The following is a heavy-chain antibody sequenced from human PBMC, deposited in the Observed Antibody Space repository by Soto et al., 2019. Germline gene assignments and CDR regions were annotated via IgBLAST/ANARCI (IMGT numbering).Heavy chain of an antibody. D-gene: IGHD2-2*01. V-gene: IGHV4-39*01. Sequence: SETLSLTCSVSGGSISGTSYYWGWIRQPPGKGLEWIGTIYYSGTTYYNPSLRSRVTISVDTPQNQFSLKLSSVTAADTAVYYCARHRCSSPSCYVYYNYSGMDVWGQGTTVTVSS. CDR2: IYYSGTT. CDR1: GGSISGTSYY. J-gene: IGHJ6*02. CDR3: ARHRCSSPSCYVYYNYSGMDV.